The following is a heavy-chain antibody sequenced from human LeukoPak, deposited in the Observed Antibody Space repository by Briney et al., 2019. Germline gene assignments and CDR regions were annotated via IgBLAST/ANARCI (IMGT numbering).Heavy chain of an antibody. CDR3: AKVTGGDMITYGGLDY. CDR2: ISGNGDIT. J-gene: IGHJ4*02. V-gene: IGHV3-23*01. CDR1: GFTFSNYA. D-gene: IGHD3-16*01. Sequence: PGGSLRLSCAASGFTFSNYAMSWVRQAPGKGLEWVSAISGNGDITYYTDSVKGRFTISRDNSKNTLYLQMNSLRAEDTGIYYCAKVTGGDMITYGGLDYWGQGTLVTVSS.